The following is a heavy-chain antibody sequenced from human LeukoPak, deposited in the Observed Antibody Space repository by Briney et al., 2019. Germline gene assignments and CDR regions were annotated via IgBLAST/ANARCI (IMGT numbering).Heavy chain of an antibody. V-gene: IGHV4-34*01. CDR2: INHSGST. D-gene: IGHD5-18*01. Sequence: SETLSLTCAVYGGSFSGYYWSWIRQPPGKGLEWIGEINHSGSTNYNPSLKSRVTISVDTSKNQFSLKLSSVTAADTAVYYCAGDGYSSWGFDPWGQGTLVTVSS. CDR1: GGSFSGYY. J-gene: IGHJ5*02. CDR3: AGDGYSSWGFDP.